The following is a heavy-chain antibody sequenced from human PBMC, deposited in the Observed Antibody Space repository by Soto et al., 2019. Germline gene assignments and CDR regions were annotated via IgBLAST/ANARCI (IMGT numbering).Heavy chain of an antibody. Sequence: SGGYRVSKRKTPGKGLEWIGSIYYSGSTYYNPSLKSRVTISVDTSKNQFSLKLSSVTAADTAVYYCARHGEEGHSSGYYDTLDYWGQGTLVTVSS. CDR3: ARHGEEGHSSGYYDTLDY. D-gene: IGHD3-22*01. V-gene: IGHV4-39*01. CDR1: SGGY. CDR2: IYYSGST. J-gene: IGHJ4*02.